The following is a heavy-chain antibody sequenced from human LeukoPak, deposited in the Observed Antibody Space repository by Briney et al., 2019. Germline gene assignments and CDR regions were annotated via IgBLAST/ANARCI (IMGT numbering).Heavy chain of an antibody. CDR3: ARGGPRELSHRDYFDY. D-gene: IGHD1-26*01. Sequence: SETLSLTCTVSGYSIASGYLWGWIRQPPEKGLEWIATIYHSGRTYYNLSLKSRVTISMDTSRNQFSLKVTSVAAAETALYFCARGGPRELSHRDYFDYWGQGTLVTVSS. V-gene: IGHV4-38-2*02. CDR2: IYHSGRT. CDR1: GYSIASGYL. J-gene: IGHJ4*02.